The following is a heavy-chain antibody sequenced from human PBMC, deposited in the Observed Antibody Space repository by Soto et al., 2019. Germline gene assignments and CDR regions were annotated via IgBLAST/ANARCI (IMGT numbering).Heavy chain of an antibody. J-gene: IGHJ5*02. D-gene: IGHD3-16*01. CDR3: AKAWGVLDP. V-gene: IGHV3-23*01. CDR1: GFTFSSYA. Sequence: PGGSLRLSCAASGFTFSSYAMSWVRQAPGKGPEWVSSISGSDDSTYYADSVKGRFTISRDKAKNTLYLQMNSLRADDTAVYYCAKAWGVLDPWAQGTLVTVCS. CDR2: ISGSDDST.